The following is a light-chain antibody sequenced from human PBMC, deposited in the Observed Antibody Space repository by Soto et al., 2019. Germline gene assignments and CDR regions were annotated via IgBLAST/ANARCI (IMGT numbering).Light chain of an antibody. V-gene: IGKV3-20*01. J-gene: IGKJ5*01. CDR2: GAS. CDR3: QQYGSSPPRIT. CDR1: QSVSSGY. Sequence: EIVLTQSPGTLSLSPGERATLSCRASQSVSSGYLAWYQQKPGQAPRLLIYGASSRATGIPDRFSGSGSGTYFTLIISRLEPEDFAVYYCQQYGSSPPRITFGQGTRLRL.